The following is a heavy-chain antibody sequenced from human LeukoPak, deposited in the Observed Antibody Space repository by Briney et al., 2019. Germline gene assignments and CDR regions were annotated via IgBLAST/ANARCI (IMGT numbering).Heavy chain of an antibody. D-gene: IGHD6-19*01. J-gene: IGHJ5*02. CDR3: ARANQWLVRSWFDP. CDR2: INHSGST. CDR1: GGSFSGYY. Sequence: PSETLSLTCAVYGGSFSGYYWSWIRHPPRKGLEWIGEINHSGSTNYNPSLKSRVTISVDTSKNQFSLKLSSVTAADTAVYYCARANQWLVRSWFDPWGQGTLVTVSS. V-gene: IGHV4-34*01.